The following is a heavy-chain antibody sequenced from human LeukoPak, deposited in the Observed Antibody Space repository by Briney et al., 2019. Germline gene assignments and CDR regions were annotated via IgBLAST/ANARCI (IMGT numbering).Heavy chain of an antibody. V-gene: IGHV4-59*01. CDR3: ARDRGVDIVATIPGYYYYYMDV. J-gene: IGHJ6*03. Sequence: SETLSLTCTVSGASISSYYWSCIRQPPGKGLEWIGYLYYSGSTNYNPSLKSRVTISVDTSKNQFSLKLSSVTAADTAVYYCARDRGVDIVATIPGYYYYYMDVWGKGTTVTVSS. CDR2: LYYSGST. CDR1: GASISSYY. D-gene: IGHD5-12*01.